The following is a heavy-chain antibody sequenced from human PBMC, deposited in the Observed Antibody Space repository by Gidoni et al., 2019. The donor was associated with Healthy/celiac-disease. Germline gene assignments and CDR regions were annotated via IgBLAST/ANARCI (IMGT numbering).Heavy chain of an antibody. J-gene: IGHJ6*03. Sequence: QVQLVESGGGVVQPGRSLRLSCAASGFTFSSYGMHWVRQAPGKGLEWVAVISYDGSNKNYADSVKGRFTISRDNSKNTLYLQMNSLRAEDTAVYYCAKESQGYYYMDVWGKGTTVTVSS. V-gene: IGHV3-30*18. CDR1: GFTFSSYG. CDR2: ISYDGSNK. CDR3: AKESQGYYYMDV.